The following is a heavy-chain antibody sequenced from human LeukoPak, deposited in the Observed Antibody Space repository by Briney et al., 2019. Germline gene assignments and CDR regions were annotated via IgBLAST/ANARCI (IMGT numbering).Heavy chain of an antibody. D-gene: IGHD2-21*01. V-gene: IGHV4-38-2*02. CDR3: ARDRALFIPLDV. Sequence: SEPLSLTCAVSGYSISSCYYWGWIRQPPGKGLEWIGSIYHSGSTYYNPFLKSRVTISVDTSKNQFSLKLSSVTAADTAVYYCARDRALFIPLDVWGKGTTVTVSS. J-gene: IGHJ6*04. CDR2: IYHSGST. CDR1: GYSISSCYY.